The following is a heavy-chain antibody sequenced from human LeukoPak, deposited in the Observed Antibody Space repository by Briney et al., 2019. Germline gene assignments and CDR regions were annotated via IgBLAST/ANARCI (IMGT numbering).Heavy chain of an antibody. D-gene: IGHD6-19*01. V-gene: IGHV3-21*01. J-gene: IGHJ4*02. CDR1: GFTFSSYS. CDR3: ARDRAGSPKGIADY. CDR2: ISSSSSYI. Sequence: PGGSLRLSCAASGFTFSSYSMNWVRQAPGKGLEWVSPISSSSSYIYYADSVKGRFTISRDNAKNSLYLQMNSLRAEDTAVYYCARDRAGSPKGIADYWGQGTLVTVSS.